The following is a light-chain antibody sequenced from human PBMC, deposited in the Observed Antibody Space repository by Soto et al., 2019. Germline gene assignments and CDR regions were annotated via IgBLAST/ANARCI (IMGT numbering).Light chain of an antibody. CDR3: QSYNDWPFA. CDR2: GAS. Sequence: EIVLTQSPATLSVSPGERVTLSCRASETLIRFLAWYQQKPGQAPRLLIYGASTRATGVPARFSGSGSATDFTLTISSLRSEDFAVYYCQSYNDWPFAVGQMTKLEI. J-gene: IGKJ2*01. V-gene: IGKV3-15*01. CDR1: ETLIRF.